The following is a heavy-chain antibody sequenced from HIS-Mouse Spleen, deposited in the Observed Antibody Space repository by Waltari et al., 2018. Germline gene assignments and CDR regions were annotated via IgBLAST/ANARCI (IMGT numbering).Heavy chain of an antibody. J-gene: IGHJ2*01. CDR3: AREIPYSSSWYDWYFDL. V-gene: IGHV4-39*07. CDR1: GGSISSSSYH. D-gene: IGHD6-13*01. Sequence: QLQLQASGPALVKPSETLSLTCTVPGGSISSSSYHWGWIRQPPGKGLEWLGSIYYSGSTYYNPSLKSRVTISVDTSKSQFSLKLSSVTAADTAVYYCAREIPYSSSWYDWYFDLWGRGTLVTVSS. CDR2: IYYSGST.